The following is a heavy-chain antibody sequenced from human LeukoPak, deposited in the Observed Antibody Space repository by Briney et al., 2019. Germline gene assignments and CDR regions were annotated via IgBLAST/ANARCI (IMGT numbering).Heavy chain of an antibody. CDR1: GYTFTSYA. J-gene: IGHJ4*02. CDR2: INTNTGNP. D-gene: IGHD3-10*02. CDR3: ARGLFRLRSKEIDY. Sequence: ASVKVSCKASGYTFTSYAKSWVRQAPGQGLEWMGWINTNTGNPTYAQGFTGRFVFSLDTSVSTAYLQISSLKAEDTAVYYCARGLFRLRSKEIDYWGQGTLVTVSS. V-gene: IGHV7-4-1*02.